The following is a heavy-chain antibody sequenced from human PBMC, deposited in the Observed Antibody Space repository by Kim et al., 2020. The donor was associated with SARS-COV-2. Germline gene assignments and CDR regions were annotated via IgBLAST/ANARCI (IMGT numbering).Heavy chain of an antibody. CDR3: AREGPLLSYYDILTGYTPLGMDV. CDR1: GGSISSSSYY. Sequence: SETLSLTCTVSGGSISSSSYYWGWIRQPPGKGLEWIGSIYYSGSTYYNPSLKSRVTISVDTSKNQFSLKLSSVTAADTAVYYCAREGPLLSYYDILTGYTPLGMDVWGQGTTVTVSS. D-gene: IGHD3-9*01. V-gene: IGHV4-39*07. CDR2: IYYSGST. J-gene: IGHJ6*02.